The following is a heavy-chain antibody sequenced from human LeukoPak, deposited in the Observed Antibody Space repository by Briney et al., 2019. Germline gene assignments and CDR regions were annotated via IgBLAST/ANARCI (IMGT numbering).Heavy chain of an antibody. CDR1: GGSFSGYY. J-gene: IGHJ4*02. V-gene: IGHV4-34*01. Sequence: SETLSLTCAFYGGSFSGYYWSWIRQPPGKGLEWIGEINHSGSTNYNPSLKSRVTISVDTSKNQFSLKLSSVTAADTAVYYCARGRYDFWSGPNVFDYWGQGTLVTVSS. CDR3: ARGRYDFWSGPNVFDY. D-gene: IGHD3-3*01. CDR2: INHSGST.